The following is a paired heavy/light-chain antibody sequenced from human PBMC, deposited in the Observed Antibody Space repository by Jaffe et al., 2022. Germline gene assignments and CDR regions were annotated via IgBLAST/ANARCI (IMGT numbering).Light chain of an antibody. CDR1: ALPKQY. CDR2: KDS. J-gene: IGLJ2*01. V-gene: IGLV3-25*03. Sequence: SYELTQPPSVSVSPGQTARITCSGDALPKQYAYWYQQKPGQAPVLVIYKDSERPSGIPERFSGSSSGTTVTLTISGVQAEDEADYYCQSADSSGTPRVVFGGGTKLTVL. CDR3: QSADSSGTPRVV.
Heavy chain of an antibody. CDR1: GFTFSSYA. CDR2: ISGSGGST. V-gene: IGHV3-23*01. Sequence: EVQLLESGGGLVQPGGSLRLSCAASGFTFSSYAMSWVRQAPGKGLEWVSAISGSGGSTYYADSVKGRFTISRDNSKNTLYLQMNSLRAEDTAVYYCAKDLTPIIAAAFLDAFDIWGQGTMVTVSS. J-gene: IGHJ3*02. D-gene: IGHD6-13*01. CDR3: AKDLTPIIAAAFLDAFDI.